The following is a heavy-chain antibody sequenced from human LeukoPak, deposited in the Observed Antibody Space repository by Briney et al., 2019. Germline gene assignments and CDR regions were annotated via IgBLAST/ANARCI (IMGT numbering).Heavy chain of an antibody. D-gene: IGHD1-7*01. CDR2: ISGSGGST. V-gene: IGHV3-23*01. CDR3: ARDQVLLGPTGTTSFDY. Sequence: PGGSLRLSCAASGFTFSSYAMSWVRQAPGKGLEWVSAISGSGGSTYYADSVKGRFTISRDNSKNTLYLQMNSLRAEDTAVYYCARDQVLLGPTGTTSFDYWGQGTLVTVSS. CDR1: GFTFSSYA. J-gene: IGHJ4*02.